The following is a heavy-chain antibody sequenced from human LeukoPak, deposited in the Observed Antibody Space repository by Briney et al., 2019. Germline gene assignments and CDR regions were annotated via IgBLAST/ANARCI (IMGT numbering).Heavy chain of an antibody. V-gene: IGHV3-11*01. Sequence: GGSPRLSCAASGFTFSHHYMSWIRQAPGKGLEWISYITRSGAFYADSVKGRFTISGDNAKNSLYLQMNSLRVEDTAVYYCARDGDTTSKVDYLGQGTLVTVSS. CDR3: ARDGDTTSKVDY. CDR1: GFTFSHHY. D-gene: IGHD7-27*01. J-gene: IGHJ4*02. CDR2: ITRSGA.